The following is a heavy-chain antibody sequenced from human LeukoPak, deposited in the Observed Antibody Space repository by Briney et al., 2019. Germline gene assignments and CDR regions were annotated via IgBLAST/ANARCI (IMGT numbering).Heavy chain of an antibody. CDR2: IYYSGST. CDR3: ARKSYGPGFDY. D-gene: IGHD5-18*01. Sequence: PSQTLSLTCTVSGGSISSGSYYWSWIRQPPGKGLEWIGYIYYSGSTNYNPSLKSRVTISVDTSKNQFSLKLSSVTAADTAVYYCARKSYGPGFDYWGQGTLVTVSS. CDR1: GGSISSGSYY. V-gene: IGHV4-61*01. J-gene: IGHJ4*02.